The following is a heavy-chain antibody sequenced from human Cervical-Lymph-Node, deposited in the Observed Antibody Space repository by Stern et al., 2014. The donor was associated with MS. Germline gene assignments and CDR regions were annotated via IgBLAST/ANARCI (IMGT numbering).Heavy chain of an antibody. CDR3: ARVRTALGRRVDY. CDR1: GYTFTNYD. Sequence: QVQLLQPGAEVKKPGASVKVSCKASGYTFTNYDIHWVRQATGQGLEWMGWMNPNNGNRDYAQKFKGRVTMTTNNSISTAYMDLTGLRSDDTAVYYCARVRTALGRRVDYWGQGTLVTVSS. V-gene: IGHV1-8*01. CDR2: MNPNNGNR. D-gene: IGHD2-15*01. J-gene: IGHJ4*02.